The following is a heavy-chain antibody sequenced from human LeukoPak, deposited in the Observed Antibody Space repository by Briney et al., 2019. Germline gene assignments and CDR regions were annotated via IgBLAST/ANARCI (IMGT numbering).Heavy chain of an antibody. CDR1: GYTFTGYY. D-gene: IGHD2-2*01. Sequence: ASVKVSCKASGYTFTGYYMHWVRQAPGQGLEWMGWINPNSGGTNYAQKFQGRVTMTRDTSISTAYMELSRLRSDDTAVYYCARAGRCSSTSCYAGNWFDPWGQGTLVTVSS. V-gene: IGHV1-2*02. CDR2: INPNSGGT. J-gene: IGHJ5*02. CDR3: ARAGRCSSTSCYAGNWFDP.